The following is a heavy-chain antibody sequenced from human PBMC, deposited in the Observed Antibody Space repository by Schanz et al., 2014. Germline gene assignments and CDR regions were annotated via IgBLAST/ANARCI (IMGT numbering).Heavy chain of an antibody. CDR3: VKEEWWRFLP. V-gene: IGHV3-7*01. J-gene: IGHJ5*02. CDR2: IKPDGSEK. D-gene: IGHD2-15*01. CDR1: GFTFSIHY. Sequence: EVKVVESGGGLVQPGGSRRLSCADSGFTFSIHYMSWVRQAPGKGLEWVAKIKPDGSEKLYVDSVRGRFAVSRDNVKNLLYLEMNSLRLEDTAEYHCVKEEWWRFLPWGQGTLVPVSS.